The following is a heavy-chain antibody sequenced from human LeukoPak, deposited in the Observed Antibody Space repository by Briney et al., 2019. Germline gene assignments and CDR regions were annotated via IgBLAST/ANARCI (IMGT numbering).Heavy chain of an antibody. CDR1: GGSISSSSYY. Sequence: SETLSLTCTVSGGSISSSSYYWGWIRQPPGKGLEWIGSIYYSGSTYYNPSLKSRVTISVDTSKNQFSLKLSSVTAADTAVYYCARDAVIPRYFDSSAWGQGTLVIVSS. CDR3: ARDAVIPRYFDSSA. CDR2: IYYSGST. J-gene: IGHJ5*02. D-gene: IGHD3-22*01. V-gene: IGHV4-39*02.